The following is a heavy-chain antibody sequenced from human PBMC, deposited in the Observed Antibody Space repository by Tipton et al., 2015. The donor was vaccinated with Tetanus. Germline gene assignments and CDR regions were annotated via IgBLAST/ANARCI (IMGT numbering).Heavy chain of an antibody. V-gene: IGHV4-39*01. CDR1: GGSISSNLYY. Sequence: TLSLTCNVSGGSISSNLYYWHWIRQPPGKGLEWIGSIYYSGNTYYNSSLKSRVAISVDTSKNQFSLKLSSVTAADTAVYFCARRSHIGAPVWGQGTLVTVAS. D-gene: IGHD2-21*01. CDR2: IYYSGNT. CDR3: ARRSHIGAPV. J-gene: IGHJ3*01.